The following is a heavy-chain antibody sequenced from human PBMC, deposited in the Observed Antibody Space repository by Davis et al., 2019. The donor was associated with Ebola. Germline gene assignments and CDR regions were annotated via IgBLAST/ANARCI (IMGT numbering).Heavy chain of an antibody. J-gene: IGHJ4*02. CDR3: TKVHWGRFDY. CDR1: GFTFNNAW. CDR2: IQSKTDGETT. Sequence: GASLKISCVASGFTFNNAWMSWVRQAPGKGLEWVGRIQSKTDGETTDYAAPVRGRFTISRDDSKNTVYLQMNSLKTEDTAVYYCTKVHWGRFDYWGQGTLVTVSS. D-gene: IGHD3-16*01. V-gene: IGHV3-15*01.